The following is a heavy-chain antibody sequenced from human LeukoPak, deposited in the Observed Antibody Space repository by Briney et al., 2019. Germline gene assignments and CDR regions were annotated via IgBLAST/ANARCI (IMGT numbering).Heavy chain of an antibody. CDR2: IIPILGIA. Sequence: SVKVSCKASGGTFSSYTISWVRQAPGQGLEWMGRIIPILGIANYAQKFQGRVTITADKSTSTAYMELSSLRSEDTAVYYCARESDLYDSSGYYSSPPDYWGQGTLVTVSS. V-gene: IGHV1-69*04. CDR3: ARESDLYDSSGYYSSPPDY. D-gene: IGHD3-22*01. CDR1: GGTFSSYT. J-gene: IGHJ4*02.